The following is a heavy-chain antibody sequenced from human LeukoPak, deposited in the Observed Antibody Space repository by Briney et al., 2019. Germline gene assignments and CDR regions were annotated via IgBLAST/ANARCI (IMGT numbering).Heavy chain of an antibody. J-gene: IGHJ4*02. Sequence: SETLSLTCTASGGSISSYYWNWIRQPAGKGLEWIGRIHISGKTNYNPSLRVTMSVDASRNQFSLKLSSVTAADTAVYYCARDPGLERSGGVSFDYWGQGSLVTVSS. CDR3: ARDPGLERSGGVSFDY. CDR1: GGSISSYY. D-gene: IGHD1-1*01. CDR2: IHISGKT. V-gene: IGHV4-4*07.